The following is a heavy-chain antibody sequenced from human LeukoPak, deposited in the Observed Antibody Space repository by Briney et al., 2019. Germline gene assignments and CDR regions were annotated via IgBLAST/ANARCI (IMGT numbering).Heavy chain of an antibody. Sequence: GGSLRLSCAASGFSFSNYWIKWVRQDPGKGLEWVANINEDGSEKYYVDSVRGRFTISRDNAKNSLYLQMNSLRTEDTAIYYCARGGVRRGYYDYWGQGTLVTVSS. CDR1: GFSFSNYW. D-gene: IGHD1-14*01. CDR2: INEDGSEK. V-gene: IGHV3-7*01. CDR3: ARGGVRRGYYDY. J-gene: IGHJ4*02.